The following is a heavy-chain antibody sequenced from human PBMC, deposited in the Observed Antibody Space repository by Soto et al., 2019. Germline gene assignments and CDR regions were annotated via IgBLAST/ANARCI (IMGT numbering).Heavy chain of an antibody. Sequence: GGSLRLSCAASGFTFSSYAMSWVRQAPGKGLEWVSAISGSGGSTYYADSVKGRFTISRDNAKNSLYLQMNSLRAEDTAVYYCARDFLYQSSGYSEYYFDYWGQGTLVTVSS. V-gene: IGHV3-23*01. CDR1: GFTFSSYA. CDR2: ISGSGGST. D-gene: IGHD3-22*01. J-gene: IGHJ4*02. CDR3: ARDFLYQSSGYSEYYFDY.